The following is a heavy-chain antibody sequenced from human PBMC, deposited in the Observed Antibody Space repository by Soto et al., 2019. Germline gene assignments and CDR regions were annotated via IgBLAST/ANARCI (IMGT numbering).Heavy chain of an antibody. CDR3: ARVPSSYGDYGPLDY. V-gene: IGHV3-21*01. D-gene: IGHD4-17*01. Sequence: GGSLRLSCAASGFTFSDYTMNWVRQAPGKGLEWVSSISSGGSYIYYADSVKGRFTISRDNAKKSLYLETNSLRVEDTAVYYCARVPSSYGDYGPLDYWGQGTLVTVSS. CDR2: ISSGGSYI. J-gene: IGHJ4*02. CDR1: GFTFSDYT.